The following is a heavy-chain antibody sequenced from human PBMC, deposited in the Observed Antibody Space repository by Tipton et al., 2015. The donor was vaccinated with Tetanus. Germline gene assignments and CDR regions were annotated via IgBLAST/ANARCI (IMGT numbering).Heavy chain of an antibody. CDR1: GYTFTGYY. D-gene: IGHD6-19*01. CDR3: ARDRPLAVAGTFDY. CDR2: INPNSGGT. Sequence: QSGAEVKKPGASVKVSCKASGYTFTGYYMHWVRQAPGQGLEWMGWINPNSGGTNYAQKFQGRVTMTRDASISTAYMELSRLRSDDTAVYYCARDRPLAVAGTFDYWGQGTLVTVSS. V-gene: IGHV1-2*02. J-gene: IGHJ4*02.